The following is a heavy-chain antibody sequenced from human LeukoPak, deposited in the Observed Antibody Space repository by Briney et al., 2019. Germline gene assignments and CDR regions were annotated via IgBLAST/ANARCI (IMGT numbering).Heavy chain of an antibody. CDR3: ARSKYDVLTGSPDY. J-gene: IGHJ4*02. CDR1: GYNFAGFY. V-gene: IGHV1-2*02. D-gene: IGHD3-9*01. CDR2: INPNSGGT. Sequence: ASMKVSCKASGYNFAGFYMHWVRQAPGHGLEWMGWINPNSGGTNYAQTFQGRVTVTSDTTMSTAYMELTRLTSDDSAMYYCARSKYDVLTGSPDYWGRGTLVTVSS.